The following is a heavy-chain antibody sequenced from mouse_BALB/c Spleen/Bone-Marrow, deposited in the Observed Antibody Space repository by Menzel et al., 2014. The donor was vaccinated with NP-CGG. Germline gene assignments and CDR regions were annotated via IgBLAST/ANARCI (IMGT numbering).Heavy chain of an antibody. CDR3: TRWDGNYLYWYFDV. D-gene: IGHD2-1*01. CDR2: IYPSDSYT. Sequence: VQLQQSGAELVRPGASVKLSCKASGYTFTTYWIHWVKQRPGQGLEWIGNIYPSDSYTNYNQKFKDKATLTVDKSSSTAYMQLCSPTSEVSAVYYCTRWDGNYLYWYFDVWGAGTTVTVSS. J-gene: IGHJ1*01. CDR1: GYTFTTYW. V-gene: IGHV1-69*02.